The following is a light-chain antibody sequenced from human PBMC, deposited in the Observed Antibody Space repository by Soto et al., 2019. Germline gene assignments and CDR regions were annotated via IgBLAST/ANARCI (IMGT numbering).Light chain of an antibody. CDR3: SSYASSSSFV. Sequence: QSALTQPASVSGSPGQSITISCTGISSDVASYNLVSWYQLHPGKAPKLIIYEGSKRPSGVSGRFSGSQSGSTASLTISGLPPEDEADYCCSSYASSSSFVFGTGTKLTVL. J-gene: IGLJ1*01. CDR2: EGS. V-gene: IGLV2-23*03. CDR1: SSDVASYNL.